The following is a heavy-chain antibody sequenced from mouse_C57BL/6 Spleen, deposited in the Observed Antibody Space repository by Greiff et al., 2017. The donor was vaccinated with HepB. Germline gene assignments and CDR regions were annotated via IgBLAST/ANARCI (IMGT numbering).Heavy chain of an antibody. J-gene: IGHJ4*01. CDR3: ARGRYGSSYYAMDY. D-gene: IGHD1-1*01. V-gene: IGHV5-4*03. CDR1: GFTFSSYA. Sequence: EVKVEESGGGLVKPGGSLKLSCAASGFTFSSYAMSWVRQTPEKRLEWVATISDGGSYTYYPDNVKGRFTISRDNAKNNLYLQMSHLKSEDTAMYYCARGRYGSSYYAMDYWGQGTSVTVSS. CDR2: ISDGGSYT.